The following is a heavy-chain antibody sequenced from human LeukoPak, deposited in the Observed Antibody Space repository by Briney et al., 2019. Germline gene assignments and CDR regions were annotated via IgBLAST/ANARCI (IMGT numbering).Heavy chain of an antibody. CDR2: ISGSGGST. CDR3: AKLWGYDSSGYYYDPYGMDV. V-gene: IGHV3-23*01. J-gene: IGHJ6*02. CDR1: GFTFSSYA. Sequence: RGSLRLSSAASGFTFSSYAMSWVRQAPGKGLEWVSAISGSGGSTYYAVSVKGRFTISRDNSKNTLYLQMNSLRAEDTAVYYCAKLWGYDSSGYYYDPYGMDVWGQGTTVTVSS. D-gene: IGHD3-22*01.